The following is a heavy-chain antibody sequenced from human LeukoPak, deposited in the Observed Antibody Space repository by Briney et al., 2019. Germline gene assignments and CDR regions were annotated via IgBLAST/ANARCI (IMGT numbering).Heavy chain of an antibody. CDR2: IIPILGIA. CDR3: ARATAPYYDSSGSLYWFDP. CDR1: GGTFSSYA. V-gene: IGHV1-69*04. Sequence: SVKVSCKASGGTFSSYAISWVRQAPGQGLEWMGRIIPILGIANYAQKFQGRVTITADKSTSTAYMELSSLRSEDTAVYYCARATAPYYDSSGSLYWFDPWGQGTLVTVSS. J-gene: IGHJ5*02. D-gene: IGHD3-22*01.